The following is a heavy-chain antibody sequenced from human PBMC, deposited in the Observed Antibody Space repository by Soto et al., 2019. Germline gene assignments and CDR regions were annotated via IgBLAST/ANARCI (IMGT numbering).Heavy chain of an antibody. CDR1: GGTFSSHA. CDR3: ATAVTVNDCERTYNYYPRSV. Sequence: SVKVSCKTSGGTFSSHAVSWVRQAPGQGLEWVGVIIPFFKATNYAQKFQGRVTITADDSTSTTYMDLSSLRSEDTAVYYCATAVTVNDCERTYNYYPRSVCGQGTTVTV. D-gene: IGHD3-22*01. J-gene: IGHJ6*02. CDR2: IIPFFKAT. V-gene: IGHV1-69*13.